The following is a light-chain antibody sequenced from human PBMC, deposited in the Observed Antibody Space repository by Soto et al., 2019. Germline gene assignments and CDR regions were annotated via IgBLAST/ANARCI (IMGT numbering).Light chain of an antibody. CDR2: KAS. CDR3: QQYNSYWT. CDR1: QTISTS. J-gene: IGKJ1*01. Sequence: DIQMTQSPSTLSASVGDRVTITCRASQTISTSLAWYQQKPGKAPKVLIYKASSLERGVPSRFRGSGSGTEFTLTISGLQPDDFATYYCQQYNSYWTFGQGTKVDIK. V-gene: IGKV1-5*03.